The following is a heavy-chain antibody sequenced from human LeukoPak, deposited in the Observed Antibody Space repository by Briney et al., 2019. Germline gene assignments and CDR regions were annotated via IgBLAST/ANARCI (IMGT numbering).Heavy chain of an antibody. J-gene: IGHJ4*02. CDR2: ISYDGSNK. CDR3: ARGSTTVPFDY. D-gene: IGHD4-17*01. V-gene: IGHV3-30*03. Sequence: PGGSLRLSCAASGFTFSSYSMNWVRQAPGKGLEWVAVISYDGSNKYYADSVKGRFTISRDNSKNTLYLQMNSLRAEDTAVYYCARGSTTVPFDYWGQGTLVTVSS. CDR1: GFTFSSYS.